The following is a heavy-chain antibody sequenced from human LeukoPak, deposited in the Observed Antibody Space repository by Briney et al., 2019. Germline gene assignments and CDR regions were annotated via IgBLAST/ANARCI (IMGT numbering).Heavy chain of an antibody. CDR2: INPNSGGT. CDR3: ARDNWNDGGNWFDP. CDR1: GYTFTGYY. D-gene: IGHD1-20*01. J-gene: IGHJ5*02. Sequence: ASVKVSXKASGYTFTGYYMHWVRQAPGQGLEWMGRINPNSGGTNYAQKFQGRVTMTRDTSISTAYMELSRLRSDDTAVYYCARDNWNDGGNWFDPWGQGTLVTVSS. V-gene: IGHV1-2*06.